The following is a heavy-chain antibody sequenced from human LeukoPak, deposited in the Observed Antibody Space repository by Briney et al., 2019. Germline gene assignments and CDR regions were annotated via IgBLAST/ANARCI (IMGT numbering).Heavy chain of an antibody. CDR2: ISSSSSYI. D-gene: IGHD1-1*01. CDR1: GFTFSSYS. J-gene: IGHJ4*02. CDR3: ARKLTGTTFFDY. Sequence: GGSLRLSCAASGFTFSSYSMNWVRQAPGKGLEWVSSISSSSSYIYYADSVKGRFTISRDDANNSLYLQMNSLRAEDTAVYYCARKLTGTTFFDYWGQGTLVTVSS. V-gene: IGHV3-21*01.